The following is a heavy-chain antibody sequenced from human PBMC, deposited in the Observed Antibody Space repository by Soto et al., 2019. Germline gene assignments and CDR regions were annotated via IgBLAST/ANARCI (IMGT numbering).Heavy chain of an antibody. CDR3: AKDIGYRYGYSLYCFDY. V-gene: IGHV1-69*12. J-gene: IGHJ4*02. CDR2: IIPIFGTA. Sequence: QVQLVQSGAEVKKPGSSVKVSCKASGGTFSSYAISWVRQAPGQGLEWMGGIIPIFGTANYAQKFQGRVTITEDESTSTAYMELRSLRSEDTAVYYCAKDIGYRYGYSLYCFDYWGQGTLVTGSS. D-gene: IGHD5-18*01. CDR1: GGTFSSYA.